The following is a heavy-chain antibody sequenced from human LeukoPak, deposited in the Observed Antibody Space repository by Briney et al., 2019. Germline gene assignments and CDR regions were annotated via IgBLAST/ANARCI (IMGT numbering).Heavy chain of an antibody. CDR1: GGSISSGGYY. V-gene: IGHV4-31*03. D-gene: IGHD6-13*01. CDR3: ARCIAAAGSNWFDP. J-gene: IGHJ5*02. Sequence: SQTLSLTCTVSGGSISSGGYYWSWIRQHPGKGLEWIGYIHYSGDTYYSPSLKSRLTISVDTSKNQFSLRLRSVTAADTAVYYCARCIAAAGSNWFDPWGQGTLVTVSS. CDR2: IHYSGDT.